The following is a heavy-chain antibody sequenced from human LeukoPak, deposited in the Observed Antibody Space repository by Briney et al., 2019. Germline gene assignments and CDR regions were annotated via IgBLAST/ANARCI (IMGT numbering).Heavy chain of an antibody. CDR2: IESKTDGGTT. CDR1: GFTFSNAW. D-gene: IGHD2-15*01. CDR3: TTCGWRYCSGGGGID. V-gene: IGHV3-15*04. J-gene: IGHJ4*02. Sequence: GGSLRLSCAASGFTFSNAWMSWVRQAPGKGLEWVGRIESKTDGGTTDYAAPVKGRFTISRDDSKNTLYLQMNSLKTEDTAVYYCTTCGWRYCSGGGGIDWGQGTLVTVSS.